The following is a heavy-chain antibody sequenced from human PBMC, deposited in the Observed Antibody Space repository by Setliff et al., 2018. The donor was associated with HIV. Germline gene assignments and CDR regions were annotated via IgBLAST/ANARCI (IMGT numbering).Heavy chain of an antibody. V-gene: IGHV4-59*11. D-gene: IGHD3-10*01. CDR3: AVVRGANY. CDR1: GGSINSHY. J-gene: IGHJ4*02. CDR2: LNHGGTT. Sequence: PSETLSLTCIVSGGSINSHYWSWIRQSPGEGLEWIGTLNHGGTTDYNPSLKSRVTISADTSTNQFSLKLSSMTAADTAVYFCAVVRGANYWGQGTMVTVSS.